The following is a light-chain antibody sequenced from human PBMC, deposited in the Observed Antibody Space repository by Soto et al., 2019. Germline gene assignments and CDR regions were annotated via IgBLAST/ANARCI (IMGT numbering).Light chain of an antibody. CDR2: DVT. Sequence: QSALAQPASVSGSPGQSITLSCTGTSSDVGAYNYVSWYHQHHPGKAPELIIYDVTDWPSGVSTRFSGSKSGNTASLTISGLQAEDEGDYYCSSYTTIKTVIFGGGTKLTVL. CDR1: SSDVGAYNY. V-gene: IGLV2-14*01. CDR3: SSYTTIKTVI. J-gene: IGLJ2*01.